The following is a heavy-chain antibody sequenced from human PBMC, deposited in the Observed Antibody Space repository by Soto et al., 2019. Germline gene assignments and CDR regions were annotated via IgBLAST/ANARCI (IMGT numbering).Heavy chain of an antibody. Sequence: PSETLSLTCTVSGDSVSGNYWSWIRQPPGKGLEWIGYIYYSGSTNYNPSLKSRVTISVDTSKNQFSLKLSSVTAADTAVYYCARRGTAMDYYFDYWGQGTLVTVSS. CDR2: IYYSGST. CDR1: GDSVSGNY. D-gene: IGHD5-18*01. J-gene: IGHJ4*02. CDR3: ARRGTAMDYYFDY. V-gene: IGHV4-59*08.